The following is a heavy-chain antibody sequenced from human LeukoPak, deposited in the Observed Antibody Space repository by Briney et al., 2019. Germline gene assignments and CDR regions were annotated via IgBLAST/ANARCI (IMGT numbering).Heavy chain of an antibody. V-gene: IGHV3-23*01. CDR1: GFTFSSYA. Sequence: GGSLRLSCAASGFTFSSYAMSWVRQAPGKGLEWVSAISGSGGSTYYADSVKGRFTISRDNSKNTLYLQMNSLRAEDTAVYYCAKDVRLVRGVNYGSVIDYFDYWGQGTLVTVSS. D-gene: IGHD3-10*01. CDR2: ISGSGGST. CDR3: AKDVRLVRGVNYGSVIDYFDY. J-gene: IGHJ4*02.